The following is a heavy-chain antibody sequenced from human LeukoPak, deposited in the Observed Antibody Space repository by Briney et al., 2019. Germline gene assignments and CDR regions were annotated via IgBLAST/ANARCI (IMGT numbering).Heavy chain of an antibody. CDR3: ARQEKYCSSTSCYPYYYYYYMDV. CDR2: IYSGGST. D-gene: IGHD2-2*01. Sequence: PGGSLRLSRAASGFTVSSNYMSWVRQAPGKGLEWVSVIYSGGSTYYADSVKGRFTIPRDNSKNTLYLQMNSLRAEDTAVYYCARQEKYCSSTSCYPYYYYYYMDVWGKGTTVTVSS. J-gene: IGHJ6*03. V-gene: IGHV3-66*02. CDR1: GFTVSSNY.